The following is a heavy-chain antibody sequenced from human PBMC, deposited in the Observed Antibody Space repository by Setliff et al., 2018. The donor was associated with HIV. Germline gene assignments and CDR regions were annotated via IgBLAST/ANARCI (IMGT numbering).Heavy chain of an antibody. CDR3: ARGHCSGTNCYGVDYYGMDV. CDR2: IDDSGSI. J-gene: IGHJ6*02. Sequence: SETLSLTCAVYTESLTRYDWAWIRQSPEKGLEWIGEIDDSGSIIYNPSLQSRVTMSVDKSKNQFSVKLTSVTAADTAVYYCARGHCSGTNCYGVDYYGMDVWGQGTTVTVSS. V-gene: IGHV4-34*01. D-gene: IGHD2-2*01. CDR1: TESLTRYD.